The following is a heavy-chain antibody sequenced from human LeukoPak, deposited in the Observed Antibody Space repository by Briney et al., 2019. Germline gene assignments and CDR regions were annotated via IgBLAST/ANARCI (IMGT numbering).Heavy chain of an antibody. D-gene: IGHD5-12*01. V-gene: IGHV3-21*01. CDR1: GFTFSSYS. CDR2: ISSSSSYI. J-gene: IGHJ4*02. CDR3: ARDVQVATIYPLDY. Sequence: PGGSLRLSCAASGFTFSSYSMNWVRQAPGKGLEWDSSISSSSSYIYYADSVKGRFTISRDNAKNSLYLQMNSLRAEDTAVYYCARDVQVATIYPLDYWGQGTLVTVSS.